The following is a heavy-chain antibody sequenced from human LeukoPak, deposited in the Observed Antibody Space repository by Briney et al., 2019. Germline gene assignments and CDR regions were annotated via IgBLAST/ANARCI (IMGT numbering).Heavy chain of an antibody. J-gene: IGHJ4*02. CDR2: INWNGGST. V-gene: IGHV3-20*04. D-gene: IGHD3-22*01. CDR3: AREGGYYYDSSGSD. Sequence: GGSLRLSCAASGFTFSDHYMSWIRQTPGEGLEWVSGINWNGGSTGYADSVKGRFTISRDNAKNSLYLQMNSLRAEDTALYYCAREGGYYYDSSGSDWGQGTLVTVSS. CDR1: GFTFSDHY.